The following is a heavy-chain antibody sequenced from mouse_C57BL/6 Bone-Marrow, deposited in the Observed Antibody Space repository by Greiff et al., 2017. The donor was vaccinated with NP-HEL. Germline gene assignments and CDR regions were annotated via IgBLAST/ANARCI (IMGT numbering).Heavy chain of an antibody. J-gene: IGHJ2*01. D-gene: IGHD4-1*01. Sequence: VQLQQSGAELVRPGASVKLSCTASGFNLKDDYMHWVKQRPEQGLEWIGWIDPENGDTEYASKFQGKATITADTSSNTAYLQLSSLTSEDTAVYYCTTCLGRDYWGQGTTLTVSS. V-gene: IGHV14-4*01. CDR1: GFNLKDDY. CDR2: IDPENGDT. CDR3: TTCLGRDY.